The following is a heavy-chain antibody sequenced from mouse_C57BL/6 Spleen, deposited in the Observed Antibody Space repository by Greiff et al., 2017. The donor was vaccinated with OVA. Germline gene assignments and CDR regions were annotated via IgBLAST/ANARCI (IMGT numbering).Heavy chain of an antibody. V-gene: IGHV1-81*01. CDR3: ARGGDYGNYDWYFDV. CDR1: GYTFTSYG. Sequence: VQLQQSGAELARPGASVKLSCKASGYTFTSYGISWVKQRTGQGLEWIGEIYPRSGNTYYNEKFKGKATLTADKSSSTAYMELRSLTSEDYAVYFCARGGDYGNYDWYFDVWGTGTTVTVSS. J-gene: IGHJ1*03. CDR2: IYPRSGNT. D-gene: IGHD2-1*01.